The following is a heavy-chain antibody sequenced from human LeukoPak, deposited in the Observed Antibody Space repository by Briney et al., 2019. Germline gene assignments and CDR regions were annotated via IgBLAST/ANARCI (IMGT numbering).Heavy chain of an antibody. V-gene: IGHV3-30*02. D-gene: IGHD3/OR15-3a*01. Sequence: GGSLKLSCAVSGVSLRFSGMHWVRQAPGKGLEWVAFMRRGGNLETYTDSVKGRFTISIDESQNALFLEMKSLRPDDTAIYYCAKDWTCGIDYCGQGAPVTVSS. CDR1: GVSLRFSG. J-gene: IGHJ4*02. CDR3: AKDWTCGIDY. CDR2: MRRGGNLE.